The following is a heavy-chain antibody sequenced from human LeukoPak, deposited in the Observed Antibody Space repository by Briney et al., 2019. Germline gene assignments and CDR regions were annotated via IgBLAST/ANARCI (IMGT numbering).Heavy chain of an antibody. J-gene: IGHJ4*02. CDR2: IRSKANSYAT. Sequence: PGGSLRPSCAASGFTFSGSAMHWVRQASGKGLEWVGRIRSKANSYATAYAASVKGRFTISRDDSENTAYLQMNSLKTEDTAVYYCTRHLGDGYNLLVGGSVPYYFDYWGQGTLVTVSS. V-gene: IGHV3-73*01. D-gene: IGHD5-24*01. CDR3: TRHLGDGYNLLVGGSVPYYFDY. CDR1: GFTFSGSA.